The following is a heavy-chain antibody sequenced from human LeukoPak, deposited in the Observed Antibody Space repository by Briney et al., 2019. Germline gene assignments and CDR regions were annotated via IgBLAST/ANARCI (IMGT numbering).Heavy chain of an antibody. V-gene: IGHV3-23*01. CDR2: ISCSGGTT. J-gene: IGHJ4*02. D-gene: IGHD2-15*01. CDR3: AKEGGDRGFGLLLPTAPGYFDY. Sequence: PGGTLRLSCAASGVTFSSYAMSWVRQAPGKGLEWVSAISCSGGTTYYADSVKGRFNISRHHSKNPLHMQMNRLRAEDTAVYYCAKEGGDRGFGLLLPTAPGYFDYWGQGTLVTVSS. CDR1: GVTFSSYA.